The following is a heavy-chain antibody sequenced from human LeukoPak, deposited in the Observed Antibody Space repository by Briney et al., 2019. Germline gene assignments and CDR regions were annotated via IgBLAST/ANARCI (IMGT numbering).Heavy chain of an antibody. CDR1: GYTFTSYA. J-gene: IGHJ4*02. D-gene: IGHD3-22*01. CDR2: IIPIFGTA. V-gene: IGHV1-69*13. Sequence: SVKVSCKASGYTFTSYAISWVRQAPGQGLEWMGGIIPIFGTANYAQKFQGRVTITADESTSTAYMELSSLRSEDTAVYYCARGTHYYDSSANTWDYWGQGTLVTVSS. CDR3: ARGTHYYDSSANTWDY.